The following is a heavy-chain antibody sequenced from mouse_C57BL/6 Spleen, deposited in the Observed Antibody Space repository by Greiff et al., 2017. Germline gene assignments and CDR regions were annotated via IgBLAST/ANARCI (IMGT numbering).Heavy chain of an antibody. Sequence: QVQLKESGAELVRPGASVTLSCKASGYTFTDYELHWVKQTPVHGLEWIGAIDPETGGTAYNQKFKGKAILTADKSSSTAYMELRSLTSEDSAVYYCTRWSTTVVESQGFADWGQGTLVTVSA. D-gene: IGHD1-1*01. V-gene: IGHV1-15*01. CDR3: TRWSTTVVESQGFAD. CDR2: IDPETGGT. J-gene: IGHJ3*01. CDR1: GYTFTDYE.